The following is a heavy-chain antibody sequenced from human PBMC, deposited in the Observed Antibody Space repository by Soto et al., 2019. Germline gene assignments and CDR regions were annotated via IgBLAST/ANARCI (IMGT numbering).Heavy chain of an antibody. CDR3: AKAGLKYYDILTGPDY. D-gene: IGHD3-9*01. CDR2: ISGSGGST. CDR1: GFTFSSYA. Sequence: LRLSCAASGFTFSSYAMSWVRQAPGKGLEWVSAISGSGGSTYYADSVKGRFTISRDNSKNTLYLQMNSLRAEDTAVYYCAKAGLKYYDILTGPDYWGQGTLVTVSS. J-gene: IGHJ4*02. V-gene: IGHV3-23*01.